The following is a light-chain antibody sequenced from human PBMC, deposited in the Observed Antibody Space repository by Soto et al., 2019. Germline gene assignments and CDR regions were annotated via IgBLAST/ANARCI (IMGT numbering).Light chain of an antibody. J-gene: IGLJ1*01. Sequence: QSVLTQPPSASGAPGQRVTISCSGSSSNIGSNTVNWYQQLPGTAPKLLIYKNNQRPSGVPDRFSGSKSGTSASLAISGLQSEDGADYYCAACDDSLNGYVFGTGTKLTVL. CDR3: AACDDSLNGYV. CDR2: KNN. CDR1: SSNIGSNT. V-gene: IGLV1-44*01.